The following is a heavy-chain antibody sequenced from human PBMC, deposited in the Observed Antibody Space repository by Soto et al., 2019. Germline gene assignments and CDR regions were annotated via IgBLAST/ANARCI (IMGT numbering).Heavy chain of an antibody. CDR2: INPNDGST. CDR1: GYTFTNYH. J-gene: IGHJ6*02. CDR3: APLGYCTNGVCYGTFYRMDA. D-gene: IGHD2-8*01. V-gene: IGHV1-46*01. Sequence: ASVKVSCKASGYTFTNYHMQWMRQAPGQGLEYMGLINPNDGSTRYTQKFQGRVTMTRDVSTSTVYLDLSSLTSEDTAVYYCAPLGYCTNGVCYGTFYRMDAWGQGTTVTVSS.